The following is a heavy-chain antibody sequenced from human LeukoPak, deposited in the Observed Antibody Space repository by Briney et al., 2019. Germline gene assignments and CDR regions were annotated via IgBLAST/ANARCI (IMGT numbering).Heavy chain of an antibody. D-gene: IGHD2-8*01. CDR2: INHSGSST. CDR3: AGGTTNTKGAFDM. V-gene: IGHV1-46*01. CDR1: GCTFTNYY. Sequence: ASVTVTCTASGCTFTNYYIHWVRQAPGQGLGWMGIINHSGSSTNYAQKFHGRVTMTRDTSTSTVYMVLISLISEDTTVYYCAGGTTNTKGAFDMWGQGTRVTVSS. J-gene: IGHJ3*02.